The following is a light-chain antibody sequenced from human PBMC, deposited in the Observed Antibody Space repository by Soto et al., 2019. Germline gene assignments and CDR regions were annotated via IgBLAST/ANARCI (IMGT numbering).Light chain of an antibody. CDR2: GAS. J-gene: IGKJ1*01. CDR3: QRYSSHST. CDR1: QYISSK. V-gene: IGKV3-15*01. Sequence: EIVMTQSPATLSVSPGERATFSFRASQYISSKVAWYQQKPGQAPRLLIYGASIRATGVPDSFSGSGSGTEFSLTISSLQPDDFATYYCQRYSSHSTFGQGTKVDIK.